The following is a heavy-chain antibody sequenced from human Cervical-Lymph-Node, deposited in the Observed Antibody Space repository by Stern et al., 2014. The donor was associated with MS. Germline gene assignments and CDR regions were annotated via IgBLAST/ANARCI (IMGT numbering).Heavy chain of an antibody. CDR1: GYDFRRYA. Sequence: QVQLVQSGSEWKKPGASVKVSCKASGYDFRRYAMNWVRQAPGQGLEWMGWINSATGDALYAQGFEGRFVFSLDTSVRPAYLQIVSLRTEDTAIYYCSSRGAGEFGVSPTGSWGQGTLVTVSS. CDR2: INSATGDA. D-gene: IGHD2-21*01. V-gene: IGHV7-4-1*01. CDR3: SSRGAGEFGVSPTGS. J-gene: IGHJ5*02.